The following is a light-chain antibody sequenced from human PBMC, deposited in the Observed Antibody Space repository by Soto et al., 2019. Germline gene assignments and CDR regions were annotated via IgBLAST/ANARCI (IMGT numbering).Light chain of an antibody. Sequence: EVVLTQSPVTLSLSPGERATLSCRASQSFRGLLAWYQQKPAQTPRLLIYDAYNRATGIPPRFSGSGSGTDFSLTFSSLEPGESAVYYCQQRHMLPITFGQGTRLEIK. V-gene: IGKV3-11*01. J-gene: IGKJ5*01. CDR3: QQRHMLPIT. CDR2: DAY. CDR1: QSFRGL.